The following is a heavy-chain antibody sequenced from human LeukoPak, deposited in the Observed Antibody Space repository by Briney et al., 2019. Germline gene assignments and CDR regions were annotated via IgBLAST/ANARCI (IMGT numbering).Heavy chain of an antibody. J-gene: IGHJ4*02. CDR1: GGSFSGYY. V-gene: IGHV4-34*01. CDR2: INHSGST. Sequence: SETLSLTCAVYGGSFSGYYWSWIRQPPGKGLEWIGEINHSGSTNYNPSLKSRVTISVDTSKNQFSLKLSSVTAADTAVYYCARGFYYYDRYYFDYWGQGILVTVSS. CDR3: ARGFYYYDRYYFDY. D-gene: IGHD3-22*01.